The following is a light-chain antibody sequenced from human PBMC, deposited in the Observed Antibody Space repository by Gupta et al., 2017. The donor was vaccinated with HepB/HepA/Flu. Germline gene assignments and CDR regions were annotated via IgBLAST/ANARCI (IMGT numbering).Light chain of an antibody. CDR3: QSADSSGTYPVV. CDR2: KDS. J-gene: IGLJ2*01. CDR1: ALPKQY. Sequence: SYDLPQPPSVSGSPGQTARITCSGDALPKQYAYWYQQKPGQAPVLVIYKDSERPSGIPERFSGSSSGTTVTLTISGVQAEDEADYYCQSADSSGTYPVVFGGGTKLTVL. V-gene: IGLV3-25*03.